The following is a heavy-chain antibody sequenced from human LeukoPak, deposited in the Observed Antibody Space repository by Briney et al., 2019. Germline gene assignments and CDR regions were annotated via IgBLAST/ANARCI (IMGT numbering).Heavy chain of an antibody. J-gene: IGHJ6*04. D-gene: IGHD3-9*01. CDR3: ARSNFPIRYFDWSQTGYYGMDV. CDR2: ISYDGSNK. CDR1: GFTFSSYA. Sequence: QTGGSLRLSCAASGFTFSSYAMRWVRQAPGKGLEWVAVISYDGSNKYYADSVKGRFTISRDNSKNTLYLQMNSLRAEDTAVYYCARSNFPIRYFDWSQTGYYGMDVWGKGTTVTVSS. V-gene: IGHV3-30*04.